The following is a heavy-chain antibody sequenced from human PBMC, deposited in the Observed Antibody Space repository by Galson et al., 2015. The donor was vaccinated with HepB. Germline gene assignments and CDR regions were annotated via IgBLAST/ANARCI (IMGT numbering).Heavy chain of an antibody. Sequence: SVKVSCKASGYTFTSYAMHWVRQAPGQRLEWMGWINAGNGNTKYSQKFQGRVTITRDTSASTAYMELSGLRSEDTAVYYCARGRGLLPYYDFWSGYIHYMDVWGKGTTVTVSS. CDR1: GYTFTSYA. CDR3: ARGRGLLPYYDFWSGYIHYMDV. J-gene: IGHJ6*03. V-gene: IGHV1-3*01. CDR2: INAGNGNT. D-gene: IGHD3-3*01.